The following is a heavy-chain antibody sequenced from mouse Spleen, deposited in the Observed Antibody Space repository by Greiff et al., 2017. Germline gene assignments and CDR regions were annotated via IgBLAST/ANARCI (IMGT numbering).Heavy chain of an antibody. V-gene: IGHV1S29*02. J-gene: IGHJ3*01. CDR2: IYPYNGGT. CDR1: GYTFTDYN. Sequence: EVKLMESGPELVKPGASVKISCKASGYTFTDYNMHWVKQSHGKSLEWIGYIYPYNGGTGYNQKFKSKATLTVDNSSSTAYMELRSLTSEDSAVYYCARGATMITTAWFAYWGQGTLVTVSA. D-gene: IGHD2-4*01. CDR3: ARGATMITTAWFAY.